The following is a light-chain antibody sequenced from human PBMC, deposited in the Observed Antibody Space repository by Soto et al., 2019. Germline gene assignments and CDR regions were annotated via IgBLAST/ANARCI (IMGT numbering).Light chain of an antibody. CDR3: QQYNNWPPFT. CDR2: GAS. J-gene: IGKJ3*01. Sequence: EIVMTQSPATLSVSPGERATLSCRASQSVSGNLAWYQQKPGQAPRLLIYGASTRATGIPARFSGSGSGTEFTLTISSLLSEDFAVYYWQQYNNWPPFTFGPGTKVDIK. CDR1: QSVSGN. V-gene: IGKV3-15*01.